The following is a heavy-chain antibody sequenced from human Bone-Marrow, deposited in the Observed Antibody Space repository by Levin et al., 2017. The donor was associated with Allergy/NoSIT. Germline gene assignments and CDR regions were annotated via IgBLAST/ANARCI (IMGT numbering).Heavy chain of an antibody. CDR2: IWYDGSNK. J-gene: IGHJ6*02. CDR1: GFTFSSYG. CDR3: ARGPTDLAAAAPLYYYYDGMDV. D-gene: IGHD6-13*01. V-gene: IGHV3-33*01. Sequence: GGSLRLSCAASGFTFSSYGMHWVRQAPGKGLEWVAVIWYDGSNKYYADSVKGRFTISRDNSKNTLYLQMNSLRAEDTAVYYCARGPTDLAAAAPLYYYYDGMDVWGQGTTVTVSS.